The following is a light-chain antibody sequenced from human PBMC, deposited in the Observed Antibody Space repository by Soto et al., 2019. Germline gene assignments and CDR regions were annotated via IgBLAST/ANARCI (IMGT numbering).Light chain of an antibody. Sequence: QSVLTQPASVSGSPGQSITISCSGTSSDVGGYKYVSWYQQHPGKAPKLMIYEVSNRPSGVSDRFSGSKSGNTASLTISGLQAEDEADYFCKSYTSSSNSEGVGTGKKVTVL. J-gene: IGLJ1*01. CDR2: EVS. CDR3: KSYTSSSNSEG. V-gene: IGLV2-14*01. CDR1: SSDVGGYKY.